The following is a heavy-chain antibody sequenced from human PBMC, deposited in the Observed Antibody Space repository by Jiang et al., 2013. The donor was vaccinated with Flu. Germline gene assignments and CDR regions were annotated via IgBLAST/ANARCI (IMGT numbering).Heavy chain of an antibody. D-gene: IGHD2-2*02. CDR2: IIPIFGTA. V-gene: IGHV1-69*06. Sequence: CKASGGTFSSYAISWVRQAPGQGLEWMGGIIPIFGTANYAQKFQGRVTITADKSTSTAYMELSSLRSEDTAVYYCASNPPGYCSSTSCYMGLLGYWGQGTLVTVSS. J-gene: IGHJ4*02. CDR3: ASNPPGYCSSTSCYMGLLGY. CDR1: GGTFSSYA.